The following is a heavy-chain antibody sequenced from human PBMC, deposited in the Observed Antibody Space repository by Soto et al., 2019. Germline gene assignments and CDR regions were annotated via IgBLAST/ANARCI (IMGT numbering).Heavy chain of an antibody. Sequence: QVHLQQWGAGLLKPSETLSLTCGVYGGSFGTSYWAWIRQSPEKRLEWIGEINDNGDSNYNPSLTMRVTISLDMSENQFSLRLTPLVASDTAVYYCARVTRLPAAFYIWGQGTPVIVSS. V-gene: IGHV4-34*01. J-gene: IGHJ3*02. CDR3: ARVTRLPAAFYI. CDR1: GGSFGTSY. CDR2: INDNGDS.